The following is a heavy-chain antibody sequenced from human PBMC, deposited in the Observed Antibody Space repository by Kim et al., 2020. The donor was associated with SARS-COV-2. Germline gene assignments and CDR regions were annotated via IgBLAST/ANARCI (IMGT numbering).Heavy chain of an antibody. CDR2: IKQDGSEK. Sequence: GGSLRLSCAASGFTFSSYWMSWVRQAPGKGLEWVANIKQDGSEKYYVDSVKGRFTISRDNAKNSLYLQMNSLRAEDTAVYYCARWYYDSSGYYFGGDVVGDYWGQGTLVTVSS. D-gene: IGHD3-22*01. V-gene: IGHV3-7*03. CDR1: GFTFSSYW. J-gene: IGHJ4*02. CDR3: ARWYYDSSGYYFGGDVVGDY.